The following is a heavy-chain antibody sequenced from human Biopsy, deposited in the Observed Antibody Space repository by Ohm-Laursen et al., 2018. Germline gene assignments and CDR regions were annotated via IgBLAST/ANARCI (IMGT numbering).Heavy chain of an antibody. CDR2: ASYSGYT. CDR3: ARLGNFWNAEDGLDL. J-gene: IGHJ3*01. CDR1: DDSIRNFY. Sequence: TLSLTCTVSDDSIRNFYWTWIRQPPGQGLEWIGHASYSGYTNSNPSLKSRVTISFDTSKNHFSLNLRSVTAADTAVYSCARLGNFWNAEDGLDLWGLGTMVTVSS. V-gene: IGHV4-59*08. D-gene: IGHD3-3*01.